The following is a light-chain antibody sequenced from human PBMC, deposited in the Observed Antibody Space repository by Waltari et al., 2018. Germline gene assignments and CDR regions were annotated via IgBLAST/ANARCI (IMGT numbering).Light chain of an antibody. CDR2: LGS. CDR1: QSLLHSNGYNY. Sequence: DIVMTQSPLSLPVTPGEPASISCRSSQSLLHSNGYNYLDWYLQKPGQSPQLLMYLGSSRASWVPDRFSGSGSGTDFTLKISRVEAEDVGVYYCMQALQSPRTFGQGTKVEIK. CDR3: MQALQSPRT. J-gene: IGKJ1*01. V-gene: IGKV2-28*01.